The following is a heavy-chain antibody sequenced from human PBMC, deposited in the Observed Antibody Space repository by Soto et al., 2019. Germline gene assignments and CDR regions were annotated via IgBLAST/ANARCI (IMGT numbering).Heavy chain of an antibody. V-gene: IGHV3-15*07. CDR2: IKSKTHGGTP. Sequence: GGSLRLSCAGSGFTFSEAWINWVRQAPGEGLEWVGRIKSKTHGGTPDYAAPVKGRFAISRDDSKNMVYLQMNSLKTEDTGINFFTTDPYTPIIVVRLDYWGQEPRFTASS. CDR1: GFTFSEAW. J-gene: IGHJ4*02. D-gene: IGHD1-26*01. CDR3: TTDPYTPIIVVRLDY.